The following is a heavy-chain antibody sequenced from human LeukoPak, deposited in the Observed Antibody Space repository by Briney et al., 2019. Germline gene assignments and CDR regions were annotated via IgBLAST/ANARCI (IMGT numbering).Heavy chain of an antibody. CDR1: GFTFSSYG. D-gene: IGHD3-22*01. CDR3: AKCDDSSGYYPLFGY. V-gene: IGHV3-30*02. Sequence: GGSLRLSCAASGFTFSSYGMHWVRQAPGKGLEWVAFIRYDGSNKYYADSVKGRFTISRDNSKNTLYLQMNSLRAEDTAVYYCAKCDDSSGYYPLFGYWGQGTLVTVSS. J-gene: IGHJ4*02. CDR2: IRYDGSNK.